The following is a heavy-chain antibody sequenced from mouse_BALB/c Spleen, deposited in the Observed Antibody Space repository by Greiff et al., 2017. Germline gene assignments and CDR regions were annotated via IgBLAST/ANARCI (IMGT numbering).Heavy chain of an antibody. V-gene: IGHV1-18*01. Sequence: EVQGVESGPELVKPGASMKISCKASGYSFTGYTMNWVKQSHGKNLEWIGLINPYNGGTSYNQKFKGKATLTVDKSSSTAYMELLSLTSEDSAVYYCARTPADDLYAMDYWGQGTSVTVSS. CDR1: GYSFTGYT. D-gene: IGHD2-12*01. CDR3: ARTPADDLYAMDY. J-gene: IGHJ4*01. CDR2: INPYNGGT.